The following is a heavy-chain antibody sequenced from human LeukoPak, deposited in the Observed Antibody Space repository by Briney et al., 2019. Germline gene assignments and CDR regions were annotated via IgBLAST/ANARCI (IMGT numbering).Heavy chain of an antibody. D-gene: IGHD3/OR15-3a*01. CDR3: ARQTGSGLFILP. J-gene: IGHJ4*02. Sequence: SETLSLTCTVSGGSISSYYWSWIRQPAGEGLEWIGRIYTSGNTYYNASLKSQVSISIDTSKNQFSLRLTSVTAADTAVYYCARQTGSGLFILPGGQGTLVTVSS. V-gene: IGHV4-4*07. CDR2: IYTSGNT. CDR1: GGSISSYY.